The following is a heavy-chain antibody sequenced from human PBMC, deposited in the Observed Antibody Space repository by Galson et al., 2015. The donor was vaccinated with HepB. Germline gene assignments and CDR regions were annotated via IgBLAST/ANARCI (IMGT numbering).Heavy chain of an antibody. J-gene: IGHJ4*02. V-gene: IGHV3-7*01. Sequence: SLRLSCAASGFTFSSYWMSWARQAPGKGPDWVANIKLDGSEKYYVDSVKGRFTISRDNAKNSLYLQMNSLRPEDTAVYYCARVGSDSGSSDFWGQGTLVTVSS. D-gene: IGHD3-10*01. CDR2: IKLDGSEK. CDR1: GFTFSSYW. CDR3: ARVGSDSGSSDF.